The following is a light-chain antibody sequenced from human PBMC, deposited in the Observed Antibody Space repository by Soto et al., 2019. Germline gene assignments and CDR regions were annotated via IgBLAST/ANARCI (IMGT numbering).Light chain of an antibody. CDR3: QRLDRYPRT. CDR1: HDINTH. J-gene: IGKJ1*01. CDR2: SAS. Sequence: DVQLTQSPSFLSASVGDRVTITCRASHDINTHLAWYQQEPGKAPKLLIYSASSLQSGVPSRFRGSISGTEFTLTISSLQPEDFATYYCQRLDRYPRTFGTGTKVEIK. V-gene: IGKV1-9*01.